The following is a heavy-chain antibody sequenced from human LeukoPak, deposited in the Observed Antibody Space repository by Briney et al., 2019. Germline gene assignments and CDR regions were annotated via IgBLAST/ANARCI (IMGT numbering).Heavy chain of an antibody. CDR2: IYYSGNTRST. CDR3: ARDPYFDY. Sequence: PSETLSLTCAVSGASVDSGGYYWSWVRQPPGKGLEWIGYIYYSGNTRSTNYNPSLKSRVTISVDSSKNQFSLKLSSVTAADTAVYYCARDPYFDYWGQGTLVTVSS. J-gene: IGHJ4*02. V-gene: IGHV4-61*08. CDR1: GASVDSGGYY.